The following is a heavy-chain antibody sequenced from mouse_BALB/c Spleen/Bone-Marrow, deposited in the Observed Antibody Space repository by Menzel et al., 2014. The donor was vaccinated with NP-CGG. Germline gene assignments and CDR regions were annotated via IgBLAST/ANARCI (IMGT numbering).Heavy chain of an antibody. V-gene: IGHV1-5*01. CDR1: DYTFTSYR. Sequence: QQSGTVLARPGASVKMSCKASDYTFTSYRMHWLKQRPGQGLEWIGAIYPGNSDTSYNQKFKGKAELTAVTSTSTAYKDLSSLTNEDSAVYYCTLAYFGQGDWFFDVWGAGTTVTVSS. CDR3: TLAYFGQGDWFFDV. D-gene: IGHD2-10*01. J-gene: IGHJ1*01. CDR2: IYPGNSDT.